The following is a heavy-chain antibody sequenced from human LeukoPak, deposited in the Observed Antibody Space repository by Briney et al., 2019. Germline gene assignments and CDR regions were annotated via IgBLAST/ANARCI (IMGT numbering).Heavy chain of an antibody. Sequence: GASVKVSCKASGYTFTSYGISWVRQAPGQGLEWMGWISAFNGNTNYAQKLQGRVTMTTDTSTSTAYMELRSLRSDDTAVYYCARDLRSVYYDSSGYYYLDAFDIWGQRTMVTVSS. CDR1: GYTFTSYG. J-gene: IGHJ3*02. D-gene: IGHD3-22*01. CDR3: ARDLRSVYYDSSGYYYLDAFDI. V-gene: IGHV1-18*01. CDR2: ISAFNGNT.